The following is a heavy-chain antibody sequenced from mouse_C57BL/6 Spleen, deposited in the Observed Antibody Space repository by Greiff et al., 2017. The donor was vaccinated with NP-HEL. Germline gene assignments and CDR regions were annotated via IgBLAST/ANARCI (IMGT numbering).Heavy chain of an antibody. J-gene: IGHJ4*01. CDR1: GFSLTSYA. D-gene: IGHD2-3*01. CDR2: IWTGGGT. V-gene: IGHV2-9-1*01. Sequence: VKLVESGPGLVAPSQSLSITCTVSGFSLTSYAISWVRQPPGKGLEWLGVIWTGGGTNYNSALKSRLSISKDNSKSQVFLKMNSLQTDDTARYYCARSYDGYSPYYAMDYWGQGTSVTVSS. CDR3: ARSYDGYSPYYAMDY.